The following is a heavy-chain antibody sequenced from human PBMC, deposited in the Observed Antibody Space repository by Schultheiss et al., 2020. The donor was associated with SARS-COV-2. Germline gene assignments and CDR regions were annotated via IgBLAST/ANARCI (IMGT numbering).Heavy chain of an antibody. J-gene: IGHJ4*02. CDR1: GFTFSSYA. V-gene: IGHV3-30*04. CDR2: IWYDGSNK. CDR3: ARGSTQADPLGITDY. D-gene: IGHD3-22*01. Sequence: GGSLRLSCSASGFTFSSYAMHWVRQAPGKGLEWVAVIWYDGSNKYYADSVKGRFTISRDNAKNSLYLQMNSLRAEDTAVYYCARGSTQADPLGITDYWGQGTLVTVSS.